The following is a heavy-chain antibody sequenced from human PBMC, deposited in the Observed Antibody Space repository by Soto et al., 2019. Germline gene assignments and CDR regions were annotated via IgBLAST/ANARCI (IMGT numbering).Heavy chain of an antibody. J-gene: IGHJ3*02. CDR3: ARVERGTVTTVVDAFDI. D-gene: IGHD1-1*01. CDR1: GGYVSSGSYY. Sequence: SETLSLTCAVYGGYVSSGSYYWSWIRQPPGKGLEWIGEMSHSGGTHFNPSLKSRVTISVDTSKNQFSLNIYSVTAADTALYYCARVERGTVTTVVDAFDIWGPGTMVTVSS. V-gene: IGHV4-61*01. CDR2: MSHSGGT.